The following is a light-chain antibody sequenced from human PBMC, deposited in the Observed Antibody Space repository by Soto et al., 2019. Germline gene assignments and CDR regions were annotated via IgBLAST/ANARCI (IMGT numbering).Light chain of an antibody. CDR1: QSISSW. CDR3: QQYNSSSSS. J-gene: IGKJ2*01. Sequence: DIPMTQSPSTLSASVGDRVTITCRASQSISSWLAWYQQKPGKAPKLLIYDASSLESGVPSRFSGSGSGTECTLTISSLQPDDFATYYCQQYNSSSSSFGQGTKLEIK. V-gene: IGKV1-5*01. CDR2: DAS.